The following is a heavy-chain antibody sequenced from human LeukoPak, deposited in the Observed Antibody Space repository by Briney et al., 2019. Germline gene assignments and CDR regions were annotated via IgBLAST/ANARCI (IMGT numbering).Heavy chain of an antibody. D-gene: IGHD2/OR15-2a*01. Sequence: GGSLRLSCAASGFTLNNYAMSWVRQAPGKGLEWVSATSSSDAGTYHADSVRGRFTISRDNSKNTLYLQMNSLRAEDAAVYYCAKGQAFQCDYWGQGTLVTVSS. CDR3: AKGQAFQCDY. V-gene: IGHV3-23*01. CDR2: TSSSDAGT. J-gene: IGHJ4*02. CDR1: GFTLNNYA.